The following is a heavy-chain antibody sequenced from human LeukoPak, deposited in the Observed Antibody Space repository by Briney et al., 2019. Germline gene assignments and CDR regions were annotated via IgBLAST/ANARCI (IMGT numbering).Heavy chain of an antibody. CDR1: GYSISSGYY. CDR2: IYHSGST. J-gene: IGHJ1*01. D-gene: IGHD3-3*01. Sequence: SETLSLTCAVSGYSISSGYYWGWIRQPPGKGLEWIGSIYHSGSTYYNPSLKSLVTISVDTSKNQFSLKLSSVTAADTAVYYCARIDAYYDFWSGYSAEYFQHWGQGTLVTVSS. CDR3: ARIDAYYDFWSGYSAEYFQH. V-gene: IGHV4-38-2*01.